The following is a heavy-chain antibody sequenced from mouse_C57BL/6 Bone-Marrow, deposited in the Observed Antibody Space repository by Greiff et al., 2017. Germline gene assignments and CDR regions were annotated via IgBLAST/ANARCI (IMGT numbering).Heavy chain of an antibody. CDR3: ARHYGFAY. Sequence: QVQLKESGAELARPGASVKLSCKASGYTFTSYGMSWVKQRTGQGLEWIGEIYPRSGNTYYNEKFKGKATLTADKSASTAYMELRSLTSEDSAVYFCARHYGFAYWGQGTLVTVSA. D-gene: IGHD1-1*01. J-gene: IGHJ3*01. CDR1: GYTFTSYG. CDR2: IYPRSGNT. V-gene: IGHV1-81*01.